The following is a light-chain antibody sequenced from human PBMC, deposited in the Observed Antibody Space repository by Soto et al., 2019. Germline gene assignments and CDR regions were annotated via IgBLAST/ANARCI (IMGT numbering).Light chain of an antibody. CDR2: DNY. CDR3: SAWDDSLNRPV. CDR1: RSNIGTNT. Sequence: QSVLTQAPSASGAPGQRVTMSCSGSRSNIGTNTVNWYQQRPGTPPKLLIYDNYRRPSGVPDRFSGSQSGTSASLAINGLQSEDEAYYYCSAWDDSLNRPVFGGGTKLTV. J-gene: IGLJ2*01. V-gene: IGLV1-44*01.